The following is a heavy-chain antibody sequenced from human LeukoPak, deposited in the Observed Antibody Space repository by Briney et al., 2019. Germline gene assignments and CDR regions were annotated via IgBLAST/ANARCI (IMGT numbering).Heavy chain of an antibody. J-gene: IGHJ6*02. CDR2: IIPIFGTA. V-gene: IGHV1-69*13. CDR1: GGTFSSYA. CDR3: ARDYQPGIAVAGEYYYGMDV. Sequence: ASVKVSCKASGGTFSSYAISWVRQAPGQGLEWMGGIIPIFGTANYAQKFQGRVTITADESTSTAYMELSSLRSEDTAVYYCARDYQPGIAVAGEYYYGMDVWGQGTTVTVSS. D-gene: IGHD6-19*01.